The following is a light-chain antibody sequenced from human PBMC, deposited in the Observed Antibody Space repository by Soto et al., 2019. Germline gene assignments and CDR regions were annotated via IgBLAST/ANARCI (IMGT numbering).Light chain of an antibody. CDR3: QSYDSSVSGSI. CDR1: SSNIGAGYD. Sequence: QSVLTQPPSVSGAPGQRVTISRTGSSSNIGAGYDVHWYQQLPGTAPKLLIYGSVNRPSGVPDRFSGSKSGTSASLAITGLQAEDASVYYCQSYDSSVSGSIFGGGTKLTVL. J-gene: IGLJ2*01. V-gene: IGLV1-40*01. CDR2: GSV.